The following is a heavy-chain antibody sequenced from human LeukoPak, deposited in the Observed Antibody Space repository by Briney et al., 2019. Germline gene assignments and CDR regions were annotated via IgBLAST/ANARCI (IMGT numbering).Heavy chain of an antibody. CDR2: INHSGST. V-gene: IGHV4-34*01. J-gene: IGHJ4*02. D-gene: IGHD3-16*02. CDR1: GGSFSGYY. CDR3: ARGPAYYDYVWGSYRRPSFDY. Sequence: SGTLSLTCAVYGGSFSGYYWSWIRQPPGKGLEWIGEINHSGSTNYNPSLKSRVTISVDTSKNQFSLKLSSVTAADTAVYYCARGPAYYDYVWGSYRRPSFDYWGQGTLVTVSS.